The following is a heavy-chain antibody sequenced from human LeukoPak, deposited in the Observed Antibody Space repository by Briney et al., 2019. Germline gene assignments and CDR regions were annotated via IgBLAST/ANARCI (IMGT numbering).Heavy chain of an antibody. CDR2: IYPGDSDT. V-gene: IGHV5-51*01. CDR3: ARHPRYCSSTSCPKGENAFDI. CDR1: GYSFTSYW. Sequence: GESLKISCKGSGYSFTSYWIGWVRQMPGKGLEWMGIIYPGDSDTRYSPSFQGQVTISADKSISTAYLQWSSLKASDTATYYCARHPRYCSSTSCPKGENAFDIWGQGTMVTVSS. D-gene: IGHD2-2*01. J-gene: IGHJ3*02.